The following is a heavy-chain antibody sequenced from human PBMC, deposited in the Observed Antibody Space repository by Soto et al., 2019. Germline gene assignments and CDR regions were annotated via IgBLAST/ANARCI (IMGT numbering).Heavy chain of an antibody. J-gene: IGHJ4*02. CDR2: ISGSGGST. CDR1: GFTFSSYA. CDR3: AKDAYYDILTGYYPLDY. V-gene: IGHV3-23*01. D-gene: IGHD3-9*01. Sequence: GGSLRLSCAASGFTFSSYAMSWVRQAPGKGLEWVSAISGSGGSTYYADSVKGRFTISRDNSKNTLYLQMNSLRAEDTAVYYFAKDAYYDILTGYYPLDYWGQGTLVTVSS.